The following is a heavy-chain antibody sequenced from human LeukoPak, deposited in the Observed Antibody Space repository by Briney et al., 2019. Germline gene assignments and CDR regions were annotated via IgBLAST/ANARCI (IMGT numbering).Heavy chain of an antibody. J-gene: IGHJ4*02. D-gene: IGHD4-17*01. V-gene: IGHV4-59*01. CDR3: ARGADYGDYAYYFDY. CDR1: GGSISSYY. CDR2: IYYSGST. Sequence: PSETLSLTCTVSGGSISSYYWSWIQQPPGKGLEWIGYIYYSGSTNYNPSLKSRVTISVDTSKNQFSLKLSSVTAADTAVYYCARGADYGDYAYYFDYWGQGTLVTVSS.